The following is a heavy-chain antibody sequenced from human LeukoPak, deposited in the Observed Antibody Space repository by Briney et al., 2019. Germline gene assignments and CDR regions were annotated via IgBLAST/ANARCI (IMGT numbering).Heavy chain of an antibody. CDR1: GFTFSGSA. CDR2: IRSKANSYAT. D-gene: IGHD2-2*03. V-gene: IGHV3-73*01. Sequence: GGSLRLSCAASGFTFSGSAMHWVRQASGKGLEWVGRIRSKANSYATAYAASVKGRFTISRDDSKNTAYLQMNSLKTEDTAVYYCTTLKPMDIVVVPAANYWGQGTLVTVSS. CDR3: TTLKPMDIVVVPAANY. J-gene: IGHJ4*02.